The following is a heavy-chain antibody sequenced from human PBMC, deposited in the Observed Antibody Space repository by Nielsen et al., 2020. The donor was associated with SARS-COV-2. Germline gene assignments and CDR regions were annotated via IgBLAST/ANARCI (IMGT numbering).Heavy chain of an antibody. CDR2: INSDGSST. V-gene: IGHV3-74*01. J-gene: IGHJ4*02. CDR3: ATEGY. Sequence: GESLKISCAASGFTFSSFWMHWVRQAPGKGLVWVSRINSDGSSTSYADSVKGRFTISRENAKNSLYLQMNSLRAEDTALYYCATEGYWGQGTLLTVSS. CDR1: GFTFSSFW.